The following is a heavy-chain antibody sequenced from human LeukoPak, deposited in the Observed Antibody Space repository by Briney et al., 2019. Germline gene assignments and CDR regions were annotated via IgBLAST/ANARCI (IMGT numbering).Heavy chain of an antibody. J-gene: IGHJ4*02. CDR2: IIPIFGTA. CDR1: GGTFSSSS. Sequence: ASVKVSCKASGGTFSSSSISWVRQAPGQGLEWMGGIIPIFGTANYAQKFQGRVTITADESTSTAYMELSSLRSEDTAVYYCATSLGYCSGGSCYGYFDYWGQGTLVTVSS. CDR3: ATSLGYCSGGSCYGYFDY. V-gene: IGHV1-69*13. D-gene: IGHD2-15*01.